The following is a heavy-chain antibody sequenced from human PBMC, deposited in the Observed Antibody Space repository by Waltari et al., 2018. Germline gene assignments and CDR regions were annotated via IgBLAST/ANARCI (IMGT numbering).Heavy chain of an antibody. CDR1: GFTVNTYW. D-gene: IGHD3-10*01. V-gene: IGHV3-74*01. CDR3: ARGGGSLDY. J-gene: IGHJ4*02. Sequence: EVQLVESGGGLVRPGGSLRRSCAAAGFTVNTYWLHWVRQAPGKGLVWVARINSEGSLISYAASVKGRFTISRDNAKNTLYLQMNSLRAEDTAVYYCARGGGSLDYWGQGTQVTVSS. CDR2: INSEGSLI.